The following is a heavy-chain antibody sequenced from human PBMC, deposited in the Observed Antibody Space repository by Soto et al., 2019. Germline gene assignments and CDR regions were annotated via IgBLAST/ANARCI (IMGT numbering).Heavy chain of an antibody. CDR3: ARSLYVDYVHWYFDL. CDR1: GFSLRNTRMG. V-gene: IGHV2-26*01. D-gene: IGHD4-17*01. Sequence: QVTLKESGPVLVKPTETLTLTCTVSGFSLRNTRMGVSWIRQSPGKALEWLAHIFSNDAKSYSPSLKSRLAISRDTSKSQVVLTMTNVAPVDTATYYCARSLYVDYVHWYFDLWGLGSMVTVSS. CDR2: IFSNDAK. J-gene: IGHJ2*01.